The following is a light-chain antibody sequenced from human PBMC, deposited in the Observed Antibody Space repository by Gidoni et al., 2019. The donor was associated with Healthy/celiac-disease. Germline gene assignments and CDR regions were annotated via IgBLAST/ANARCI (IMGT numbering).Light chain of an antibody. CDR2: DVS. Sequence: QSALTQPASVSGSPGQAITISCTGTSSDVGSYNLVSWYQQHPGKAPNLMIYDVSKRPSGVSNRFSGSKSGNTASLTISGLQAEDEADYYCCSYAGSSTFVFGGGTKLTGL. V-gene: IGLV2-23*02. CDR3: CSYAGSSTFV. CDR1: SSDVGSYNL. J-gene: IGLJ2*01.